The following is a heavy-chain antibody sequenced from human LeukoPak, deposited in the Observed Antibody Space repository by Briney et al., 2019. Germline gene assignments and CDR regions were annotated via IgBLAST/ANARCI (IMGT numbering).Heavy chain of an antibody. CDR2: IYYSGST. CDR1: GFTVSSNY. V-gene: IGHV4-39*01. Sequence: GSLRLSCAASGFTVSSNYMSWVRQPPGKGLEWIGSIYYSGSTYYNPSLKSRVTISVDTSKNQFSLKLSSVTAADTAVYYCARTYVRIFDYWGQGTLVTVSS. CDR3: ARTYVRIFDY. J-gene: IGHJ4*02. D-gene: IGHD3-16*01.